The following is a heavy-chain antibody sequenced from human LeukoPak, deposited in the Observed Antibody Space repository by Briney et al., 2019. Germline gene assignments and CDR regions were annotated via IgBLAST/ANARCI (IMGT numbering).Heavy chain of an antibody. J-gene: IGHJ5*02. V-gene: IGHV1-2*02. D-gene: IGHD3/OR15-3a*01. CDR2: FNPNSGGT. CDR3: ARALGLVKNWFDP. Sequence: ASVKVSCKASGYTFTGYYMHWVRQAPGQGLEWMGWFNPNSGGTNYAQKFQGRVTMTRDTSISTAYMELSRLRSDDTAVYYCARALGLVKNWFDPWGRGTLVTVSS. CDR1: GYTFTGYY.